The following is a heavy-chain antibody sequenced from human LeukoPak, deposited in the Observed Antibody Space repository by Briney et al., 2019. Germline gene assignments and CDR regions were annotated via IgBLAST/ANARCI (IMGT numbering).Heavy chain of an antibody. V-gene: IGHV1-18*01. CDR3: ASSPRYCSSTSCSEAYFDY. Sequence: ASVKVSCKASGYTFTSYGISWVRQAPGQGLEWMGWISAYNGNTNYAQKLQGRVTMTTDTSTSTAYMELRSLRSDDTAVYYCASSPRYCSSTSCSEAYFDYWGQGTLVTVSS. CDR2: ISAYNGNT. CDR1: GYTFTSYG. D-gene: IGHD2-2*01. J-gene: IGHJ4*02.